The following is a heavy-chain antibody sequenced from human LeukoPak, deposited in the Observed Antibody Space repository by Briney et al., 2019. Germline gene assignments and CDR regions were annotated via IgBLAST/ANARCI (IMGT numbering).Heavy chain of an antibody. D-gene: IGHD3-10*01. V-gene: IGHV3-48*04. CDR2: INSSSSTI. CDR3: ASPVLLIRGVTVDY. Sequence: GGSLRLSCVASGFTFSSCSMNWVRQAPGKGLEWIAYINSSSSTIYYADSVKGRFTVSRDNAKNSLYLQMNSLRAEDTAVYYCASPVLLIRGVTVDYWGQGTLVTVSS. J-gene: IGHJ4*02. CDR1: GFTFSSCS.